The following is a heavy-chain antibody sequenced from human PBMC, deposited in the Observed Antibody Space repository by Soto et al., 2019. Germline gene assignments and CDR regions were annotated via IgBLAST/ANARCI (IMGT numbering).Heavy chain of an antibody. J-gene: IGHJ6*02. CDR1: GGSISSGGYY. CDR2: IYYSGST. Sequence: TLSLTCTVSGGSISSGGYYWSWIRQHPGKGLEWIGYIYYSGSTYYNPSLKSRVTISVDTSKNQFSLKLSSVTAADTAVYYCARAPIAARPYGMDVWGQGTTVTVSS. D-gene: IGHD6-6*01. CDR3: ARAPIAARPYGMDV. V-gene: IGHV4-31*03.